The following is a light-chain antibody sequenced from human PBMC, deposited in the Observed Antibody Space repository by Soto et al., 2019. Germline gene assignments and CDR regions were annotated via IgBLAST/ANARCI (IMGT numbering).Light chain of an antibody. CDR3: RQYYSYPYT. CDR1: QGISSS. J-gene: IGKJ2*01. CDR2: AAS. Sequence: AIRITQTPSSFSASTGDRVTITCRASQGISSSLAWYQQKPGKAPKLMIYAASTLQSGVPSRFSGSGSGTDFTLTISCLQSEDFATYYCRQYYSYPYTFGQGTKLEIK. V-gene: IGKV1-8*01.